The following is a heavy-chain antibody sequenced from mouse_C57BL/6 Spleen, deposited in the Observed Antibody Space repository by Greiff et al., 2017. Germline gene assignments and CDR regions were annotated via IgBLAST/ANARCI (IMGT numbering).Heavy chain of an antibody. CDR1: GYTFTSYW. V-gene: IGHV1-69*01. CDR3: ARRWDYYGSSYWYFDV. D-gene: IGHD1-1*01. Sequence: QVHVKQPGAELVMPGASVKLSCKASGYTFTSYWMPWVKQRPGQGLEWIGEIAPSDSYTNYNQKFKGKSTLTVDKSSSTAYMQLSSLTSEDSAVYYCARRWDYYGSSYWYFDVWGTGTTVTVSS. CDR2: IAPSDSYT. J-gene: IGHJ1*03.